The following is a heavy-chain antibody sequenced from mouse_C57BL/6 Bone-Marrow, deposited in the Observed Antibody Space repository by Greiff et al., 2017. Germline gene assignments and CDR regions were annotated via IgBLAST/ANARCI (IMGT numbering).Heavy chain of an antibody. CDR1: GYTFTSYW. Sequence: VQLQQPGAELVMPGASVKLSCKASGYTFTSYWMHWVKQRPGQGLEWIGEIDPSDSYTNYNQKFKGKSTLTVDKSSNTAYMQLSSLTSEDSAVYYCARTYGSGGFAYWGQGTLVTVSA. CDR2: IDPSDSYT. D-gene: IGHD1-1*01. V-gene: IGHV1-69*01. J-gene: IGHJ3*01. CDR3: ARTYGSGGFAY.